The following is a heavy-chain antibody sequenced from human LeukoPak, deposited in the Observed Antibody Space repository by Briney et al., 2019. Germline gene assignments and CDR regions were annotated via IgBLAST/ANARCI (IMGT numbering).Heavy chain of an antibody. J-gene: IGHJ4*02. D-gene: IGHD3-3*01. CDR3: ATSPIFSND. CDR2: ISTDGSST. CDR1: GFTFSDYW. Sequence: GGSLRLSCAASGFTFSDYWMHWVRQAPGKGLVWVSHISTDGSSTTYADSVRGRFIISRDNARNTLYLQMNSLRVGDTAVYYCATSPIFSNDWGQGTLVTVSS. V-gene: IGHV3-74*01.